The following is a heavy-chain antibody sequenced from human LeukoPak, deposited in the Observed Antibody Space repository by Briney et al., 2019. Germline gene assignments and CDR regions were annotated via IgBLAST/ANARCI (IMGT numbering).Heavy chain of an antibody. CDR1: GGSISSYY. CDR2: IYYSGST. Sequence: PSETRSLTCTVSGGSISSYYWSWIRQPPGKGLEWIGYIYYSGSTNYNPSLKSRVTISVDTSKNQFSLKLSSVTAADTAVYYCARSNWNELDYWGQGTLVTVSS. CDR3: ARSNWNELDY. V-gene: IGHV4-59*01. J-gene: IGHJ4*02. D-gene: IGHD1-20*01.